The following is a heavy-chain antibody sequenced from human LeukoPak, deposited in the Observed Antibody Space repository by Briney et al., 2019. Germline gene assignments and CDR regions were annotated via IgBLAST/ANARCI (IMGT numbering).Heavy chain of an antibody. J-gene: IGHJ1*01. CDR2: INHSGSS. CDR3: ARGEGGDYYFQH. D-gene: IGHD4-17*01. V-gene: IGHV4-34*01. Sequence: SETLSLSCAVYGGSFSGYYWSWIRQPPGKGLEWIGEINHSGSSNYNPSLKSRVTISVDTSKNQFSLKLSSVTAADTAVYYCARGEGGDYYFQHWGRGTLVTVSS. CDR1: GGSFSGYY.